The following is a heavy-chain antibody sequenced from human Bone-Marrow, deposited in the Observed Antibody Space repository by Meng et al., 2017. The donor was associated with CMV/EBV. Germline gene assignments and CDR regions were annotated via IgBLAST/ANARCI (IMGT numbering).Heavy chain of an antibody. D-gene: IGHD3-10*01. V-gene: IGHV4-61*01. Sequence: SQTLSLTCTVSGGSVNSGSYYWSWIRKPPGKGLEWIGRIYYSGSTKCSPSLKSRVTISVDMSKNQFSLRLSSVTAADTAVYFCARDLYYGSGLDYWGRGTLVTVSS. CDR3: ARDLYYGSGLDY. CDR2: IYYSGST. CDR1: GGSVNSGSYY. J-gene: IGHJ4*02.